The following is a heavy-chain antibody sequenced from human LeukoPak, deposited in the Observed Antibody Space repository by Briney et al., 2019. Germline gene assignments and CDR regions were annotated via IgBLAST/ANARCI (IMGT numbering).Heavy chain of an antibody. CDR3: AIQDTAMVSSFDY. D-gene: IGHD5-18*01. V-gene: IGHV1-69*05. Sequence: AASVKVSCKASGGTFGSYAISWVRQAPGQGLEWMGGIIPIFGTANYAQKFQGRVTITTDESTSTAYMELSSLRSEDTAVYYCAIQDTAMVSSFDYWGQGTLVTVSS. CDR1: GGTFGSYA. CDR2: IIPIFGTA. J-gene: IGHJ4*02.